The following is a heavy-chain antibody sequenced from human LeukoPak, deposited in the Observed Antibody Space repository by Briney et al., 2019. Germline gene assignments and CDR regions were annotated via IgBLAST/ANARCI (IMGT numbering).Heavy chain of an antibody. Sequence: GSSVKVSCKASGGTFSSYAISWVRQAPGQGLEWMGGIIPIFGTANYAQKFQGRVTITADESTSTAYMELSSLRSEDTAVYYCARGGIVGATTRADDAFDIWGQGIMVTVSS. CDR3: ARGGIVGATTRADDAFDI. V-gene: IGHV1-69*01. D-gene: IGHD1-26*01. CDR1: GGTFSSYA. J-gene: IGHJ3*02. CDR2: IIPIFGTA.